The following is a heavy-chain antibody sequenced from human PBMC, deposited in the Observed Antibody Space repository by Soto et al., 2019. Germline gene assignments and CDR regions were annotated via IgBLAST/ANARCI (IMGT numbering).Heavy chain of an antibody. CDR2: TYYSGST. D-gene: IGHD2-15*01. V-gene: IGHV4-39*01. J-gene: IGHJ4*02. CDR1: GGSISSRSYY. Sequence: QLQLQESGPGLVKPSETLSLTCTVSGGSISSRSYYWGWIRQPPGKGLGWIGSTYYSGSTYYNASIMGRVTISVDTSETQFSLSRSSGTAADTAVYYCTRETTCGGGSCYLDYWGQGTLVTVSS. CDR3: TRETTCGGGSCYLDY.